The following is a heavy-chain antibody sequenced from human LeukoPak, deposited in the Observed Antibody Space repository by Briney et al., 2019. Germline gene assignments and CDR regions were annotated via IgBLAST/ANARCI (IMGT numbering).Heavy chain of an antibody. D-gene: IGHD1-26*01. J-gene: IGHJ6*03. Sequence: GGSLRLSCAASGFTFSSYWMHWVRQAPGKGLVWVSRIKYDGSSTNYADSVKGRFTISRDNAKNSLYLQMNSLRAEDTAVYYCARVEHYYYYMDVWGKGTTVTVSS. CDR3: ARVEHYYYYMDV. V-gene: IGHV3-74*01. CDR2: IKYDGSST. CDR1: GFTFSSYW.